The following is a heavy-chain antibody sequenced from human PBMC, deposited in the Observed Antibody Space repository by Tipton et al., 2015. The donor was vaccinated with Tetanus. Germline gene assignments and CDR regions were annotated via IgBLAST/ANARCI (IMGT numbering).Heavy chain of an antibody. CDR3: AREPAATGTSLFDY. Sequence: TLSLTCAVYGASFSDYYWSWVRQSPGTGLEWIGEISHNGSTNYNPSLKSRVTISVDKSKNQFSLRLGSVTAADTAMYYCAREPAATGTSLFDYWGQGALVTVSS. V-gene: IGHV4-34*01. J-gene: IGHJ4*02. D-gene: IGHD6-13*01. CDR1: GASFSDYY. CDR2: ISHNGST.